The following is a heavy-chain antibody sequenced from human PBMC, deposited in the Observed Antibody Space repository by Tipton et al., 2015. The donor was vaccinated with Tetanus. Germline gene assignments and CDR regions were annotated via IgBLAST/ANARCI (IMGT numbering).Heavy chain of an antibody. J-gene: IGHJ5*02. D-gene: IGHD3-10*01. CDR2: IYYSGST. Sequence: NLSLTCTVSGGSISSGGYYWSWIRQHPGKGLEWIGYIYYSGSTYYNPSLKSRVTISVDTSKNQFSLKLSSVTAADTAVYYCARVMALRGPIVTWGQGTLVTVSS. V-gene: IGHV4-31*03. CDR3: ARVMALRGPIVT. CDR1: GGSISSGGYY.